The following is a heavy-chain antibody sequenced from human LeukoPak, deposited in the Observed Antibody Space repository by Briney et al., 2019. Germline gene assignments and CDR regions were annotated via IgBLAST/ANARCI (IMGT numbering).Heavy chain of an antibody. Sequence: GASVKVSCKASGYTFTDYYMHWVRQAPGQGLEWMGIINPSGGSTSYAQKFQGRVTMTRDMSTSTVYMELSSLRSEDTAVYYCARGPILWLGELPWACWFDPWGQGTLVTVSS. V-gene: IGHV1-46*01. CDR2: INPSGGST. CDR1: GYTFTDYY. CDR3: ARGPILWLGELPWACWFDP. J-gene: IGHJ5*02. D-gene: IGHD3-10*01.